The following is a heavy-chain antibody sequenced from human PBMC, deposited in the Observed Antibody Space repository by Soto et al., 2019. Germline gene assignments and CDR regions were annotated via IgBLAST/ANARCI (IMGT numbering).Heavy chain of an antibody. V-gene: IGHV4-39*01. Sequence: QLQLQESGPGLVKPSEALSLTCSVSGGSISSSSYYWGWIRQPPGKGLEWIGSIYYSGSTYYNPSLKSRAPISIDKSKNQFSLKLSSLTAADTAVYYCARLEGLATISYYFDFWGQGTLVTVSS. D-gene: IGHD3-9*01. CDR3: ARLEGLATISYYFDF. J-gene: IGHJ4*02. CDR1: GGSISSSSYY. CDR2: IYYSGST.